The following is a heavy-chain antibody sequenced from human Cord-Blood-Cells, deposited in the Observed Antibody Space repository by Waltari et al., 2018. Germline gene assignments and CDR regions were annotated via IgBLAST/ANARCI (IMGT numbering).Heavy chain of an antibody. Sequence: QVQLVQSGAEVKKPGASVKVSCKASGYTFTGYYMHWVRQAPGQGLEWMGWINPNRGGTNYAQKFQGWVTRTRDTSISTAYMELSRLRSDDTAVYYCARHSGVFDAFDIWGQGTMVTVSS. CDR2: INPNRGGT. D-gene: IGHD7-27*01. CDR3: ARHSGVFDAFDI. V-gene: IGHV1-2*04. J-gene: IGHJ3*02. CDR1: GYTFTGYY.